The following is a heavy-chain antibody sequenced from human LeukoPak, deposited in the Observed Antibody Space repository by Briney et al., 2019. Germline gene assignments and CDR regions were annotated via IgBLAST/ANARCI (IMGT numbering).Heavy chain of an antibody. J-gene: IGHJ4*02. CDR3: ASPLWFGELSSEKPLDY. CDR1: GFTFSSYE. Sequence: GGSLRVSCAASGFTFSSYEMNWVRQAPGKGLEWVSYISSSGSTIYYADSVRGRFTISRDNAKNSLYLQMNSLRAEDTAVYYCASPLWFGELSSEKPLDYWGQGTLVTVSS. D-gene: IGHD3-10*01. CDR2: ISSSGSTI. V-gene: IGHV3-48*03.